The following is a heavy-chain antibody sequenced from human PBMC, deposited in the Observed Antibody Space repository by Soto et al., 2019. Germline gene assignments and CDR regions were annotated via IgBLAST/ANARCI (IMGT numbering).Heavy chain of an antibody. CDR2: IVVGSGNT. V-gene: IGHV1-58*01. J-gene: IGHJ4*02. Sequence: ASVKVSCKASGFTFTSSAVQWVRQARGQRLEWIGWIVVGSGNTNYAQKFQERVTITRDMSTSTAYMELSSLRSEDKAVYYCAADPTYCGGDCYYFDYWGQGTLVTVSS. CDR3: AADPTYCGGDCYYFDY. CDR1: GFTFTSSA. D-gene: IGHD2-21*02.